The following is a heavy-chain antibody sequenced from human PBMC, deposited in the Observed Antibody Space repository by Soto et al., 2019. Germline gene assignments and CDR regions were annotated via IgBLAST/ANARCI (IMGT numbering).Heavy chain of an antibody. Sequence: SETLSLTCTVSGGSISSGDYYWSWIRQPPGKGLEWIGYIYYSGSTYYNPSLKSRVTISVDTSKNQFSLKLGSVTAADTAVYYCARGLGYCSGGSCPTFFDYWGQGTLVTVSS. J-gene: IGHJ4*02. V-gene: IGHV4-30-4*01. CDR3: ARGLGYCSGGSCPTFFDY. D-gene: IGHD2-15*01. CDR1: GGSISSGDYY. CDR2: IYYSGST.